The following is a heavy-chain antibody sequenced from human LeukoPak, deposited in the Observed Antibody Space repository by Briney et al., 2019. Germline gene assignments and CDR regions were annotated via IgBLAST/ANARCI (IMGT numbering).Heavy chain of an antibody. CDR3: ARGGQLLWFGESEDY. D-gene: IGHD3-10*01. V-gene: IGHV3-7*01. Sequence: PGGSLRFSCAASGFTFSSYWMSWVRQAPGKGLEWVANIKQDGSGKYYVDSVKGRFTISRDNAKNSLYLQMNSLRAEDTAVYYCARGGQLLWFGESEDYWGQGTLVTVSS. J-gene: IGHJ4*02. CDR1: GFTFSSYW. CDR2: IKQDGSGK.